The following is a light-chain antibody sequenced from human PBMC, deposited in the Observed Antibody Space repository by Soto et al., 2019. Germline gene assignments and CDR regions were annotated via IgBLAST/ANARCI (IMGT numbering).Light chain of an antibody. CDR2: KAS. CDR1: QTISSW. Sequence: DIQMTHSASALSESVGDRVTITCRASQTISSWLAWYQQNRGKARKLLIDKASTLKSGVPSRFSGSGSGTEFTLTISSLQPDDFATYYCQHYNSYSEAFGQGTKVDI. CDR3: QHYNSYSEA. J-gene: IGKJ1*01. V-gene: IGKV1-5*03.